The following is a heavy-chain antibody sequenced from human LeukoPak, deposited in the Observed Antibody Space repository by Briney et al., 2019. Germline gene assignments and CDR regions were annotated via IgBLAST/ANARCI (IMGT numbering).Heavy chain of an antibody. J-gene: IGHJ6*02. CDR2: IIANGGST. V-gene: IGHV3-23*01. CDR1: GFTFSSHA. CDR3: AKDGGGSLEWLPPMDV. Sequence: GGSLRLSCAASGFTFSSHAMGWVRQAPGKGLEWVSSIIANGGSTYYGDSVKGRFTISRDNSKNTLYLQMNSLRAEDTAVYYCAKDGGGSLEWLPPMDVWGQGTMVTVS. D-gene: IGHD3-3*01.